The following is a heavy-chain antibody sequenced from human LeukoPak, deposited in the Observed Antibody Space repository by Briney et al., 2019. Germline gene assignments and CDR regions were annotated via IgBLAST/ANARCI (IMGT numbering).Heavy chain of an antibody. CDR1: GFTFSSYG. Sequence: GRSLRLSCAASGFTFSSYGMHWVRQAPGKGLEWVAVISYDGSNKYYADSVKGRFTISRDNSKNTLYLQMNSLRAEDTAVYYCARGITIFGVVTRPDYWGQGTLVTVSS. J-gene: IGHJ4*02. V-gene: IGHV3-30*03. CDR3: ARGITIFGVVTRPDY. CDR2: ISYDGSNK. D-gene: IGHD3-3*01.